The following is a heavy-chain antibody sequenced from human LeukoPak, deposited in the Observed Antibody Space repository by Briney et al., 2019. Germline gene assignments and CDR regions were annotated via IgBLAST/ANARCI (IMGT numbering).Heavy chain of an antibody. CDR2: IYYSGST. D-gene: IGHD3-16*02. V-gene: IGHV4-31*03. CDR3: ARVPRLKLSPASPYFDY. Sequence: SETLSLTCTVSGGSISSGGYYWSWIRQHPGKGLEWIGYIYYSGSTYYNPSLKSRVTISVDTSKNQFSLKLSSVTVADTAVYYCARVPRLKLSPASPYFDYWGQGTLVTVSS. J-gene: IGHJ4*02. CDR1: GGSISSGGYY.